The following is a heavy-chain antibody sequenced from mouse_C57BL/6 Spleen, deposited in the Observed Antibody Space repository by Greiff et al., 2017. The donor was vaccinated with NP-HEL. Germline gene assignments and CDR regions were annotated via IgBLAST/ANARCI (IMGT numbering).Heavy chain of an antibody. D-gene: IGHD1-1*01. Sequence: EVKLQESGPGLVKPSQSLSLTCSVTGYSITSGYYWNWIRQFPGNKLEWMGYISYDGSNNYNPSLKNRISITRDTSKNQFFLKLNSVTTEDTATYYCARDYGSSYNVYWYFDVWGTGTTVTVSS. CDR1: GYSITSGYY. CDR2: ISYDGSN. CDR3: ARDYGSSYNVYWYFDV. J-gene: IGHJ1*03. V-gene: IGHV3-6*01.